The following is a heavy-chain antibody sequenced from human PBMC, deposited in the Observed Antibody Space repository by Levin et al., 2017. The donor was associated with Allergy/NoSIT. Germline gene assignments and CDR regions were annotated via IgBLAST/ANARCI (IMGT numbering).Heavy chain of an antibody. CDR1: GFTFSNYG. CDR3: AKSYSGNKYNWFDP. V-gene: IGHV3-23*01. D-gene: IGHD5-12*01. J-gene: IGHJ5*02. CDR2: ISQSATNT. Sequence: GESLKISCAASGFTFSNYGMNWVRQAPGRGLEWVSAISQSATNTYYADSVQGRFTISRDNSKNMLYLQMNSLRVEDTAVYYCAKSYSGNKYNWFDPWGHGTVVTVSS.